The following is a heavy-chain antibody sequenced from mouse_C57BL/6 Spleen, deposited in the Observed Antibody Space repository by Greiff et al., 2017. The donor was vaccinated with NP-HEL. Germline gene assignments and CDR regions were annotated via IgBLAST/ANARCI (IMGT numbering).Heavy chain of an antibody. Sequence: EVQLQESGPVLVKPGASVKMSCKASGYTFTDYYMNWVKQSHGKSLEWIGVINPYNGGTSYNQKFKGKATLTVDKSSSTAYMELNSLTSEDSAGYYCARRALYGSSQGYFDVWGTGTTVTVSS. CDR3: ARRALYGSSQGYFDV. V-gene: IGHV1-19*01. CDR2: INPYNGGT. D-gene: IGHD1-1*01. CDR1: GYTFTDYY. J-gene: IGHJ1*03.